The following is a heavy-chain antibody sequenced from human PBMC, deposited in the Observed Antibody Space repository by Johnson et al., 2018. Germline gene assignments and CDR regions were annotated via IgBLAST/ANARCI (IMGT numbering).Heavy chain of an antibody. V-gene: IGHV3-33*01. CDR2: IWYDGSNK. D-gene: IGHD3-22*01. J-gene: IGHJ3*02. Sequence: QVQLGESGGGVVEPGRSLRLCCAASGFTFSSYGMHWVRQAPGTGLEWVAVIWYDGSNKYYADSVKGRFTISRENYKNTLYLQMNSLRAEDTAVYYCAREHLGDYYDSSGPFFDIWGQGTMGTVSS. CDR1: GFTFSSYG. CDR3: AREHLGDYYDSSGPFFDI.